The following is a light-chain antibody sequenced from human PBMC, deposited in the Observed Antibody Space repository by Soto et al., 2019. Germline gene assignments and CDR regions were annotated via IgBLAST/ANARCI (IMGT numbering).Light chain of an antibody. Sequence: DIQMTQSPSTLSASVGDRVTITCRASQSISSWLAWYQQKQGKAPKLLIYAASILESGVPSSVSGSGSGTEFTLTISRLQPDAFATYCRQQHNSYFTFGPGTKVDIK. CDR3: QQHNSYFT. CDR2: AAS. J-gene: IGKJ3*01. CDR1: QSISSW. V-gene: IGKV1-5*01.